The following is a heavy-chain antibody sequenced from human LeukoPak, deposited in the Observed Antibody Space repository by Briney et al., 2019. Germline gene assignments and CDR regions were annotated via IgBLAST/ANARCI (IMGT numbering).Heavy chain of an antibody. CDR1: GGSISSYY. V-gene: IGHV4-4*09. CDR3: ARHITIFGVLIVAFGI. D-gene: IGHD3-3*01. Sequence: ASETLSLTCTVPGGSISSYYWSWIRQPPGKGLEWIGYIYTSGSTNYNPSLKSRVTISVDTSKNQFSLKLSSVTAADTAVYYCARHITIFGVLIVAFGIWGQGTMVTVSS. CDR2: IYTSGST. J-gene: IGHJ3*02.